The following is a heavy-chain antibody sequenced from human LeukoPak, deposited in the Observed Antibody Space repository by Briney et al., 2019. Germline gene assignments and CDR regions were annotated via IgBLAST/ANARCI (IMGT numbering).Heavy chain of an antibody. CDR1: GYTFTDFG. D-gene: IGHD3-3*01. J-gene: IGHJ4*02. V-gene: IGHV1-18*01. CDR2: ISAYNGNT. CDR3: VRDLGEWEVLRGIFYDY. Sequence: GASVKVSCKASGYTFTDFGISWVRQAPGRGLEWMGWISAYNGNTKSAQKLQGRVSMSTDTSTSTAYMELRSLRSDDTAVYYCVRDLGEWEVLRGIFYDYWGQGTLVTVSS.